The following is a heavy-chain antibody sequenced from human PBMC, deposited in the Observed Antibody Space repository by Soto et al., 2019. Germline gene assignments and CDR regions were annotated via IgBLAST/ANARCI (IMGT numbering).Heavy chain of an antibody. CDR3: ARTGKFYYYDMSRLPFDP. V-gene: IGHV4-4*02. CDR2: IYHLGTT. D-gene: IGHD3-22*01. CDR1: GDTVVSIRV. J-gene: IGHJ5*02. Sequence: SEPLSLTCTVSGDTVVSIRVRRWVSLSPGRGLEWIGDIYHLGTTNYNPSLKRRVSISLDKSKNQFSLKLTSVTAADTAVYFCARTGKFYYYDMSRLPFDPWGPGVLVTVSS.